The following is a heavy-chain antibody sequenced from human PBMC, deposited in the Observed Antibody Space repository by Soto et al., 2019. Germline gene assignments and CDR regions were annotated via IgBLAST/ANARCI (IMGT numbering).Heavy chain of an antibody. D-gene: IGHD3-3*01. Sequence: SETLSLTCAVYGGSFSGYYWSWIRQPPGKGLEWIGEINHSGSTNYNPSLKSRVTISVDTSKNQFSLKLGSVTAADTAVYYCARKMVRFLEWLPQLDRVSPYYYYYYMDVWGKGTTVTVSS. J-gene: IGHJ6*03. CDR1: GGSFSGYY. CDR3: ARKMVRFLEWLPQLDRVSPYYYYYYMDV. V-gene: IGHV4-34*01. CDR2: INHSGST.